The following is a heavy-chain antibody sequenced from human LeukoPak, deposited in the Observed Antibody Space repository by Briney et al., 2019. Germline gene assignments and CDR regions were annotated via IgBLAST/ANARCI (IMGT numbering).Heavy chain of an antibody. Sequence: SETLSLTCTVSGGSISSGSYYWSWIQQPAGKGLEWIGRIYTSGSTNYNPSLKSRVTISVDTSKNQFSLKLSSVTAADTAVYYCARDSVGLLWFGENDAFDIWGQRTMVTVSS. D-gene: IGHD3-10*01. V-gene: IGHV4-61*02. J-gene: IGHJ3*02. CDR1: GGSISSGSYY. CDR3: ARDSVGLLWFGENDAFDI. CDR2: IYTSGST.